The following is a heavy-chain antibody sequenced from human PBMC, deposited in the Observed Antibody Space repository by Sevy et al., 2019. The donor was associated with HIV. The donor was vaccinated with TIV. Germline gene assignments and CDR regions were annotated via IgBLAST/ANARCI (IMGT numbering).Heavy chain of an antibody. D-gene: IGHD2-8*01. CDR1: GFTFSKYS. V-gene: IGHV3-23*01. CDR3: AREGCTKPHDY. Sequence: GGSLRLSCAASGFTFSKYSMSWVRQPPGKGLEWVSTLSFGCGEINSADSVKGRFTISRDNAKSSVYLQMNNLGPEDTAVYYCAREGCTKPHDYWGQGTLVTVSS. CDR2: LSFGCGEI. J-gene: IGHJ4*02.